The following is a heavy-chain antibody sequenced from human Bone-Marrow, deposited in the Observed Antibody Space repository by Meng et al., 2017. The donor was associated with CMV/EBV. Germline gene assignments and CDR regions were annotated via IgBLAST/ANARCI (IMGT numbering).Heavy chain of an antibody. D-gene: IGHD2-2*01. CDR1: GGSFSGYY. J-gene: IGHJ6*02. Sequence: SETLSLTCAVYGGSFSGYYWSWIRQPPGKGLEWIGEINHSGSTNYNPSLKSRVTISVDTSKNQFSLKLSSVTAADTAVYYCARGVRVYCSSTSCSYYYYGKDVWGQGTTVTVYS. V-gene: IGHV4-34*01. CDR2: INHSGST. CDR3: ARGVRVYCSSTSCSYYYYGKDV.